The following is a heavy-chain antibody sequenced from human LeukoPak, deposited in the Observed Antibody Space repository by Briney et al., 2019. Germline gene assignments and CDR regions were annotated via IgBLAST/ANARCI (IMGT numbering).Heavy chain of an antibody. Sequence: SETLSLICTVSGGSISSYYWSWIWQPAGKGLEWIGRIYTCGSSNYNPSLKSRVTISVDKSKNQFSLKLSSVTAADTAVYYCARDLLFGHSSGNDAFAFWGQGTLVTVSS. CDR3: ARDLLFGHSSGNDAFAF. CDR2: IYTCGSS. J-gene: IGHJ3*01. V-gene: IGHV4-4*07. D-gene: IGHD6-19*01. CDR1: GGSISSYY.